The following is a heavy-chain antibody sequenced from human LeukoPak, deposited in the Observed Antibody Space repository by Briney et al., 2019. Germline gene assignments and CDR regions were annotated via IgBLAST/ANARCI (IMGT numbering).Heavy chain of an antibody. D-gene: IGHD3-10*01. CDR3: ARTYYYGLGSYPWFDP. V-gene: IGHV3-33*01. CDR1: GFTFSSYG. Sequence: GGPLRLSCAASGFTFSSYGMHWVRQAPGKGLEWVAVIWYDGSNKYYADSVKGRFTISRDNSKNTLYLQMNSLRAEDTAVYYCARTYYYGLGSYPWFDPWGQGTLVTVSS. J-gene: IGHJ5*02. CDR2: IWYDGSNK.